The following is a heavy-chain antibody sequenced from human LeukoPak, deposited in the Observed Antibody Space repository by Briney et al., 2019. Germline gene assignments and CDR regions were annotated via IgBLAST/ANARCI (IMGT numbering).Heavy chain of an antibody. Sequence: ASVKVSRKASGYTFTGYFMHWVRQAPGQGLEWMGWINPNSGGTNYAQKFQGRVTMARDTSISTAYMELSRLRSDDTAVYYCARALPAAGPTFDYWGQGTLVTVSS. CDR2: INPNSGGT. J-gene: IGHJ4*02. D-gene: IGHD6-13*01. V-gene: IGHV1-2*02. CDR1: GYTFTGYF. CDR3: ARALPAAGPTFDY.